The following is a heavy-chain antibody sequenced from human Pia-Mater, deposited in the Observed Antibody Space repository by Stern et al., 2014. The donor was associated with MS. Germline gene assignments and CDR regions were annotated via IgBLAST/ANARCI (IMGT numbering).Heavy chain of an antibody. CDR3: ARAIGFCSGGNCEPYYYYGIDV. Sequence: VQLVESGGDLVQPGRSLRLSCAASGFRFDDYAMYWVRQAPGKGLEWVSGISWSSGKIGYADSVKGRFTISRDNVKNSLFLQMKSLRSEDTASYYCARAIGFCSGGNCEPYYYYGIDVWGQGTRVTVSS. CDR1: GFRFDDYA. D-gene: IGHD2-15*01. V-gene: IGHV3-9*01. CDR2: ISWSSGKI. J-gene: IGHJ6*02.